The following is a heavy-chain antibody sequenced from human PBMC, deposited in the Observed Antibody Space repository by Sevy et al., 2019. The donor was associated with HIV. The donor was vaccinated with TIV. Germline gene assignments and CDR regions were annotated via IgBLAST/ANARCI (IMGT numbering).Heavy chain of an antibody. J-gene: IGHJ3*01. CDR1: GFTFSTYG. Sequence: GGSLRLSCAASGFTFSTYGMHWVRQAPGKGLEWVTFIRYDGSTIYYTDSVKGRFIVSRDNSKNILFLQMNSLRSEDTALYFCAKGLGIVQGAHLSDDLWGQGTMVTVSS. V-gene: IGHV3-30*02. CDR2: IRYDGSTI. CDR3: AKGLGIVQGAHLSDDL. D-gene: IGHD3-10*01.